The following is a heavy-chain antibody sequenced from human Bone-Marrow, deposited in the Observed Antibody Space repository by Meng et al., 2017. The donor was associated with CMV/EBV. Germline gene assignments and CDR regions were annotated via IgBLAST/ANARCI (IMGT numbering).Heavy chain of an antibody. D-gene: IGHD6-13*01. J-gene: IGHJ3*02. CDR1: GFTVSSNY. CDR2: IKQDGSEK. Sequence: GGSLRLSCAASGFTVSSNYMSWVRQAPGKGLEWVANIKQDGSEKYYVDSVKGRFTISRDNAKNSLYLQMNSLRAEDTAVYYCARDLNYSSSWSDAFDIWGQGTMVTVSS. V-gene: IGHV3-7*01. CDR3: ARDLNYSSSWSDAFDI.